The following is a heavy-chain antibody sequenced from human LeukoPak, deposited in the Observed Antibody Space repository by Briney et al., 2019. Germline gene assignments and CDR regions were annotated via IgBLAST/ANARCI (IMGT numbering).Heavy chain of an antibody. CDR3: AKSWGGYFDY. CDR1: GFTFSSYG. D-gene: IGHD3-16*01. Sequence: PGGSLRLSCAASGFTFSSYGMHWVRQAPGKGLEWVAVISYDGSNKYYADSVKGRFTISRDNSKNTLYLQMNSLRAEDTAAYYCAKSWGGYFDYWGQGTLVTVSS. J-gene: IGHJ4*02. CDR2: ISYDGSNK. V-gene: IGHV3-30*18.